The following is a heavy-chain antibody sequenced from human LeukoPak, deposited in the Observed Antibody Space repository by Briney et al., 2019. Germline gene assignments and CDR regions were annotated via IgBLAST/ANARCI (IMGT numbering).Heavy chain of an antibody. CDR1: GASVSGSDSN. CDR2: VYYSGST. V-gene: IGHV4-39*01. J-gene: IGHJ4*02. Sequence: SETLSLTCTVSGASVSGSDSNWGWVRQPPGKGLEWIGNVYYSGSTAYNPSLKSRVTMSVDTSKNQFSLKMTSVTAADTAVYYCTRVSKGRYFDYIFDYWGQGTLVTVSS. D-gene: IGHD3-9*01. CDR3: TRVSKGRYFDYIFDY.